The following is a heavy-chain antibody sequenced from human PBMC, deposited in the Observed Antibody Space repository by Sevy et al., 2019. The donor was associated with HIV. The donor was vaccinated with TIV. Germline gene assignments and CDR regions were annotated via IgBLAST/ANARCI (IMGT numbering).Heavy chain of an antibody. Sequence: GGSLRLSCTASGLTFSSAWMSWVRQAPGKGLEWVGRIKSELDGGAIDYAAPVKGRFTISREDSKNTVYLQMNSLKTEDTAVYYCITDPAYRGYDEEVINYYFYGMDVWGQGTTVTVSS. V-gene: IGHV3-15*01. J-gene: IGHJ6*02. CDR2: IKSELDGGAI. CDR3: ITDPAYRGYDEEVINYYFYGMDV. D-gene: IGHD5-12*01. CDR1: GLTFSSAW.